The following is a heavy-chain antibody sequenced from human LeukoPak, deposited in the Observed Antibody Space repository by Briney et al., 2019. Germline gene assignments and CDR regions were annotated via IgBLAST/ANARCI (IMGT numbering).Heavy chain of an antibody. J-gene: IGHJ4*02. D-gene: IGHD3-22*01. V-gene: IGHV1-8*01. Sequence: ASVKVSCKASGYTFPSYDMNWVRQATGQGLEWMGWMNPNSGNTGYAQKFQGRVTMTRNTSISTAYMELSSLRSEDTAVYYCARGTGSGSYSAAYYFDYWGQGTLVTVSS. CDR3: ARGTGSGSYSAAYYFDY. CDR1: GYTFPSYD. CDR2: MNPNSGNT.